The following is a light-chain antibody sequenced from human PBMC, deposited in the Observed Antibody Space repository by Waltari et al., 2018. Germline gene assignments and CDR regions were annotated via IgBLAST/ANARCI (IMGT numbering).Light chain of an antibody. J-gene: IGKJ2*01. CDR3: QQYGDSPAT. CDR1: RIITRPC. V-gene: IGKV3-20*01. Sequence: GRASRIITRPCLAGDPRTPGQAPRLRSYGVSSRASGVSDRFSAGGSGRDFSLTISRLEPEDFAVYYCQQYGDSPATFGQGTKLEI. CDR2: GVS.